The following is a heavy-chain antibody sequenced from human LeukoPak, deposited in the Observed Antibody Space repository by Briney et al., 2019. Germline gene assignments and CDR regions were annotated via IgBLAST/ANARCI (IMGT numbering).Heavy chain of an antibody. CDR2: IYYSGST. V-gene: IGHV4-59*01. Sequence: SETLSLTCTVSGGSISSYYWSWIRQPPGKGLERIGYIYYSGSTNYNPSLKSRVTISVDTSKNQFSLKLSSVTAADTAVYYCARALGGCSGGSCGYYFDYWGQGTLVTVSS. CDR3: ARALGGCSGGSCGYYFDY. D-gene: IGHD2-15*01. CDR1: GGSISSYY. J-gene: IGHJ4*02.